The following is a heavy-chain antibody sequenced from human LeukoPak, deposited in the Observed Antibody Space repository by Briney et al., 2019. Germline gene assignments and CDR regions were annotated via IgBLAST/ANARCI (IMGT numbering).Heavy chain of an antibody. V-gene: IGHV5-51*01. CDR2: IYPGDSDT. J-gene: IGHJ4*02. D-gene: IGHD3-22*01. CDR1: GYSFTSYW. CDR3: ARHQIISDYYDSSGYLDY. Sequence: GESLKISCKGSGYSFTSYWIGWVRQMPGKGLEWMGIIYPGDSDTRYSPSFQGQVTISAVKSISTAYLQWSSLKASDTAMYYCARHQIISDYYDSSGYLDYWGQGTVVTVSS.